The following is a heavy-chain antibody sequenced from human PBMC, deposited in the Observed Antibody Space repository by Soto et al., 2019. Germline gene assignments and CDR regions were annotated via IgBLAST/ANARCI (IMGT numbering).Heavy chain of an antibody. CDR3: ARDRLTTNDFWSGQYENWFDP. CDR2: ISSSSSYI. Sequence: PGGSLRLSCAASGFTFSSYSMNWVRQAPGEGLEWVSSISSSSSYIYYADSVKGRFTISRDNAKNSLYLQMNSLRAEDTAVYYCARDRLTTNDFWSGQYENWFDPWGQGTLVTVSS. D-gene: IGHD3-3*01. V-gene: IGHV3-21*01. J-gene: IGHJ5*02. CDR1: GFTFSSYS.